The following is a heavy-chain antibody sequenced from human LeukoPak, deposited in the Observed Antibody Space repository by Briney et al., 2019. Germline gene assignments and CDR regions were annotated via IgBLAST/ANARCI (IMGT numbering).Heavy chain of an antibody. CDR3: ARVGAMVRGVICDAFDI. CDR2: ISWNSGSI. V-gene: IGHV3-9*01. D-gene: IGHD3-10*01. J-gene: IGHJ3*02. Sequence: GRSLRLSCAASGFTFDDYAMHWVRQAPGKGLEWVSGISWNSGSIGYADSVKGRFTTSRDNAKNSLYLQMNSLRAEDTAVYYCARVGAMVRGVICDAFDIWGQGTMVTVSS. CDR1: GFTFDDYA.